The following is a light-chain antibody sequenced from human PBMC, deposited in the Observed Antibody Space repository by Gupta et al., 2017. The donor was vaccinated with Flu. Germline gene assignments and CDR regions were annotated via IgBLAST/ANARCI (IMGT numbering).Light chain of an antibody. J-gene: IGKJ4*01. CDR1: QDISKY. CDR3: QRYDDVPLT. CDR2: DAS. Sequence: PSSLSASVGDRVTITCQATQDISKYLNWYQQKQGKAPKLLIYDASNLEIGVPSRFSGVGSGTDFTFIISSLQPEDVATYYCQRYDDVPLTFGGGTKVEIK. V-gene: IGKV1-33*01.